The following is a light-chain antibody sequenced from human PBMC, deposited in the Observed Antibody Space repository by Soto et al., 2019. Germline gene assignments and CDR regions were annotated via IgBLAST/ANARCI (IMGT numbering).Light chain of an antibody. Sequence: IQMTHSPSTLSATVLYSVIINFLASQSISAWLAWYQQKPGKAPRLLIYKASTLEIGVPSRFSGSGSGTEFTLTISSLQPDDFATYYCQHYNSYSEAFGQGTKVDIK. J-gene: IGKJ1*01. CDR2: KAS. V-gene: IGKV1-5*03. CDR1: QSISAW. CDR3: QHYNSYSEA.